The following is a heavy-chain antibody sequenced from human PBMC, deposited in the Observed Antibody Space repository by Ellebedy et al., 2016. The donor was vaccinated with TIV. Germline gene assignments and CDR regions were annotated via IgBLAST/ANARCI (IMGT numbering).Heavy chain of an antibody. Sequence: PGGSLRLSCAASEISLRSYAMSWVRQAPGKGLEWVSTIAGTDGTTYYRDSVKGRFTVSRDTSRNTLYLQMSSLRAEDTAVYYCAKLPVAYNWNYADDDWGQGTLVTVSS. V-gene: IGHV3-23*01. CDR3: AKLPVAYNWNYADDD. CDR2: IAGTDGTT. J-gene: IGHJ4*02. CDR1: EISLRSYA. D-gene: IGHD1-7*01.